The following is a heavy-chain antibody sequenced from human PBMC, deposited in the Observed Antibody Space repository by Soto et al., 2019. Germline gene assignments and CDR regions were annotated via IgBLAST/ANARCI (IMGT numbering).Heavy chain of an antibody. D-gene: IGHD6-19*01. CDR1: GFTFSSYA. CDR2: ISGSGGST. V-gene: IGHV3-23*01. CDR3: AKEYEYSSGWERIDY. Sequence: GGSLRLSCAASGFTFSSYAMSWVRQAPGKGLEWVSAISGSGGSTYYADSVKGRFTISRDNSKNTLYLQMNSLRAEDTAVYYCAKEYEYSSGWERIDYWGQGTLVTSPQ. J-gene: IGHJ4*02.